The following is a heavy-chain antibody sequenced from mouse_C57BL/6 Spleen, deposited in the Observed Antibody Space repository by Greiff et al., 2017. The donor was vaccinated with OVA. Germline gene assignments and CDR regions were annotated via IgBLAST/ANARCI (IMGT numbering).Heavy chain of an antibody. CDR2: ICTGVGT. CDR3: ARKRRDSSGYTY. D-gene: IGHD3-2*02. CDR1: FFSFPLSS. Sequence: LLVEPRPFLFSPPPLLSLPSTFCFFSFPLSSLLFFLPPPVNFLYFLLLICTGVGTNYNSSLKSRLSISKDNSKSQVFLKMNSLQTDDTARYYCARKRRDSSGYTYWGQGTLVTVSA. V-gene: IGHV2-9-1*01. J-gene: IGHJ3*01.